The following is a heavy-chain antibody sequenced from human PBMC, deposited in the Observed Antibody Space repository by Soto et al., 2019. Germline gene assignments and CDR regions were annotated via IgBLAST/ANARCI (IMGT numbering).Heavy chain of an antibody. CDR1: GDSIRRYF. Sequence: QVQLQESGPGLVKPSETLSLTCNVSGDSIRRYFWSWVRQPPGKGLEWIGYIPYSGGPTYNPSLKSRVTISIDTSKKQFSLKMTSVTAADTAVYYCASSKMGLISVLETWGQGTLVTVSA. J-gene: IGHJ5*02. CDR2: IPYSGGP. CDR3: ASSKMGLISVLET. V-gene: IGHV4-59*01. D-gene: IGHD3-10*01.